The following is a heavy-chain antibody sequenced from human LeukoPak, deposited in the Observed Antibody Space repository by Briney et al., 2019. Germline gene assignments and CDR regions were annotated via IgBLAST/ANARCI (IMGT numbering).Heavy chain of an antibody. CDR3: ARSSWFGGRSEWRWFDP. CDR2: ISGYNGNT. J-gene: IGHJ5*02. D-gene: IGHD3-10*01. V-gene: IGHV1-18*01. Sequence: VASVKVSCKASGYTFTSYGISWVRQAPGQGLEWMGWISGYNGNTKYAQKFQGRVTMTTDTSTSTAYMELRSLRSDDTALYYCARSSWFGGRSEWRWFDPWGQGTLVTVSS. CDR1: GYTFTSYG.